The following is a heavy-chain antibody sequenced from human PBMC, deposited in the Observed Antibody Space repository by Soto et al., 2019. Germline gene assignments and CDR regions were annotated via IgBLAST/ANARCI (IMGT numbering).Heavy chain of an antibody. CDR2: IIPIFDTA. CDR1: GGTFSSYA. V-gene: IGHV1-69*12. J-gene: IGHJ6*02. D-gene: IGHD3-22*01. CDR3: AGHSSAFPGYSYPMAL. Sequence: QVQLVQSGAEVKKPGSSVKVSCKASGGTFSSYAISWVRQAPGQGLEWMGGIIPIFDTADYAQKFQGRGTITADESTNTPCMELSSLRSEDTAVYYCAGHSSAFPGYSYPMALWGQGTTGTVSS.